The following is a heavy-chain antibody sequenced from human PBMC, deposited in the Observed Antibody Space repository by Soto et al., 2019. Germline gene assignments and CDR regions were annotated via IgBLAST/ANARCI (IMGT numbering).Heavy chain of an antibody. Sequence: ASVKVSCKASGYTFTSYGISCVRQAPGQGLEWMGWISAYNGNTNYAQKLQGRVTMTTDTSTSTAYMELRSLRSDDTAVYYCARVEGMYYYYGMDVWGQGTTVTVSS. CDR2: ISAYNGNT. CDR3: ARVEGMYYYYGMDV. D-gene: IGHD6-13*01. CDR1: GYTFTSYG. J-gene: IGHJ6*02. V-gene: IGHV1-18*01.